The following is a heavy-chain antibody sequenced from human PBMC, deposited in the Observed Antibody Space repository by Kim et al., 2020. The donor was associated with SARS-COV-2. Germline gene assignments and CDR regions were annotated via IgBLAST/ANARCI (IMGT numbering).Heavy chain of an antibody. CDR2: INDGNGHV. CDR1: GYIFTSYA. Sequence: ASVKVSCKASGYIFTSYAMHWVRQAPGQSLEWMGWINDGNGHVKYSEKFQDKLSITRDTSASTVFLHLRSLTSEDTAIYYCARDQVVPAAMFRFDSWGQGTLLTVSS. CDR3: ARDQVVPAAMFRFDS. V-gene: IGHV1-3*01. D-gene: IGHD2-2*01. J-gene: IGHJ4*02.